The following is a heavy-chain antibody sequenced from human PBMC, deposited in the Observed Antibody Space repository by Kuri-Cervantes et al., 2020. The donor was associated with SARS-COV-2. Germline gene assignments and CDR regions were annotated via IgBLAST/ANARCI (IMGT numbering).Heavy chain of an antibody. J-gene: IGHJ4*02. V-gene: IGHV3-11*04. D-gene: IGHD7-27*01. Sequence: LSLTCTVSGGSISSGDYYWSWIRQPPGKGLEWVSSISSSSSYIYYADSVKGRFTISRDNAKNSLYLQMSSLRAEDTAVYYCARDLRMGKSLDYWGQGTLVTVSS. CDR2: ISSSSSYI. CDR1: GGSISSGDYY. CDR3: ARDLRMGKSLDY.